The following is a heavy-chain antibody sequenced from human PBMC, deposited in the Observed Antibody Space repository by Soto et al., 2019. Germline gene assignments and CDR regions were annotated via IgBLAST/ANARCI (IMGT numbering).Heavy chain of an antibody. Sequence: QLHLQESGSGLLKSSETLSLTCGVSGGSISSGGYSWSWIRQSPGKGLEWIGYIFHTGGTYYAPSLSGRVTMSVDLSKNDFSLRLHSATAADTAVDYCARGTFSYSPNRRYFEFWGQGSLVIVSA. CDR3: ARGTFSYSPNRRYFEF. CDR2: IFHTGGT. D-gene: IGHD5-18*01. V-gene: IGHV4-30-2*06. CDR1: GGSISSGGYS. J-gene: IGHJ4*02.